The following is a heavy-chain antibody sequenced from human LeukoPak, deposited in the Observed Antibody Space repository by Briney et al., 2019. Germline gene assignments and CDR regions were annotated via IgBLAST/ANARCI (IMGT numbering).Heavy chain of an antibody. V-gene: IGHV1-2*02. CDR2: INPNSGGT. CDR1: GYTFTGYY. Sequence: ASVKVSCKASGYTFTGYYMHWVRQAPGQGLEWMGWINPNSGGTNYAQKFQGRVTMTRDTSISTAYMELSRLRSADTAVYYCAREQVGCSGGSCYNYHDYWGQGTLVTVSS. CDR3: AREQVGCSGGSCYNYHDY. D-gene: IGHD2-15*01. J-gene: IGHJ4*02.